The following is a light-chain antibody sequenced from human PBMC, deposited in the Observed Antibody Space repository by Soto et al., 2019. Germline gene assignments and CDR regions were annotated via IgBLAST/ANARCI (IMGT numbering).Light chain of an antibody. CDR1: SSNIGSNY. CDR3: AAWDDSLSGVV. J-gene: IGLJ2*01. V-gene: IGLV1-47*01. Sequence: QAVVTQPPSASGTPGQRVTISCSGSSSNIGSNYVYWYQHLPGTAPKPLIYRNNQRPSGVPDRFSGSKSGTSASLAISGLRSEDEADYYCAAWDDSLSGVVFGGGTKVTVL. CDR2: RNN.